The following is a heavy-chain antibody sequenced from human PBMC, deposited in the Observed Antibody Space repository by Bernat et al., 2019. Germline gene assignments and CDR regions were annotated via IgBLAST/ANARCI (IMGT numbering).Heavy chain of an antibody. D-gene: IGHD2-15*01. CDR1: GFTFTSYG. CDR2: IWYDGSKK. V-gene: IGHV3-33*01. J-gene: IGHJ4*02. CDR3: ARDLGNFDSGGSYFDS. Sequence: QVQLVESGGGVVQPGRSLRLSCAASGFTFTSYGFHWVRQAPGKGLEWVALIWYDGSKKNYADSVKGRFTISRDSSKNTLYLQMNSLRAEDTAVYHCARDLGNFDSGGSYFDSWGQGTLVTVSS.